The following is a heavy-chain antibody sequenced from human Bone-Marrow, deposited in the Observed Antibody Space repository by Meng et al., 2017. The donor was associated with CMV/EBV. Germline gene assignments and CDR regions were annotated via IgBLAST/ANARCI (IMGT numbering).Heavy chain of an antibody. CDR1: GYSFTSYW. Sequence: GESLKISRKVSGYSFTSYWIGWVRQMPGKGLECMGVIYPGDSETRYNPSFQGQVTISADKSISTTYLQWSSLKASDTAMYYCATPRNAGRLGAFDIWGQGTMVTASS. J-gene: IGHJ3*02. CDR3: ATPRNAGRLGAFDI. CDR2: IYPGDSET. V-gene: IGHV5-51*01. D-gene: IGHD2-15*01.